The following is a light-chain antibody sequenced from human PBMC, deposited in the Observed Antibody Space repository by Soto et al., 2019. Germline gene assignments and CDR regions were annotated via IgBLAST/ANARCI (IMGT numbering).Light chain of an antibody. CDR1: QSVDSK. V-gene: IGKV3-15*01. CDR3: QQYNKWPLT. CDR2: GAS. Sequence: EIVMTQSPATLSVSPGERATLSCRASQSVDSKLAWYQQKPGQGPRLLIYGASSRATGIPARFSGSGSGTEFTLTISSLQSEDFAVYYCQQYNKWPLTFGGGTKVEIK. J-gene: IGKJ4*01.